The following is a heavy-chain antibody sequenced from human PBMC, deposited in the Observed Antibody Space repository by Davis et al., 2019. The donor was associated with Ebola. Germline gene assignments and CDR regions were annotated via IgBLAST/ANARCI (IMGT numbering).Heavy chain of an antibody. CDR1: GGSIDNGYW. CDR3: ARRVRSSSDLDS. V-gene: IGHV4-4*02. D-gene: IGHD3-3*01. J-gene: IGHJ4*02. CDR2: MNDRGST. Sequence: GSLRLSCDISGGSIDNGYWWGWVRQSPGKGLEWITEMNDRGSTNNNPSLKSRVTISFDTSKNRIFLTLTSVTVADTAMYYCARRVRSSSDLDSWGQGTLVTVS.